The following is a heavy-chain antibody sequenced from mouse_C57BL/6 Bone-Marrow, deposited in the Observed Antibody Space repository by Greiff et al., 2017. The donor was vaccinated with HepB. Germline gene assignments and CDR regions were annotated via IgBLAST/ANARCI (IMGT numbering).Heavy chain of an antibody. D-gene: IGHD2-4*01. CDR1: GYTFTSYW. CDR3: ARRDYAAWFAY. V-gene: IGHV1-72*01. J-gene: IGHJ3*01. CDR2: IDPNSGGT. Sequence: QVQLQQPGAELVKPGASVKLSCKASGYTFTSYWMHWVKQRPGRGLEWIGRIDPNSGGTKYNEKFKSKATLTVDKPSSTAYMQLSSLTSEDSAVYYCARRDYAAWFAYWGQGTLVTVSA.